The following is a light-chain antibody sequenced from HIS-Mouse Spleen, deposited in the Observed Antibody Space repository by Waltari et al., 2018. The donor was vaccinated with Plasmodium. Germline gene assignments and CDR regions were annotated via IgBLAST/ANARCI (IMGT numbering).Light chain of an antibody. V-gene: IGLV2-11*01. CDR1: SSDVGGYNY. J-gene: IGLJ1*01. CDR3: CSYAGSYTYV. Sequence: QSALTQPRSVSGSPGQSVTISCTGTSSDVGGYNYVSWYQQHPGQDLKLIIYYVSNRPSGFPVRVSGSKSGNTASLTISGLQAEDEADYYCCSYAGSYTYVFGTGTKVTVL. CDR2: YVS.